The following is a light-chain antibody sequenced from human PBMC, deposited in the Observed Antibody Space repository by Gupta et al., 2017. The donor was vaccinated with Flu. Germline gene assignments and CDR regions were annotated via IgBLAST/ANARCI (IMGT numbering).Light chain of an antibody. J-gene: IGLJ1*01. V-gene: IGLV1-44*01. CDR2: SSN. CDR3: AAWDDSLNGRV. CDR1: SSNIGSNT. Sequence: QSLLTQPPSVSGTPGQRVTISCSGSSSNIGSNTVHWFRQLPGTAPKVLIYSSNQRPSGVPDRFSGSRSGTSASLAISGLQAEDEADYYCAAWDDSLNGRVFGTGTKVSVL.